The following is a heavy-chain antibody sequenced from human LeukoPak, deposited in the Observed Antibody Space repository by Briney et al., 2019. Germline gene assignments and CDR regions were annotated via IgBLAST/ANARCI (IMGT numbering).Heavy chain of an antibody. V-gene: IGHV3-49*04. CDR2: IRSKAYGGTT. CDR1: GFTFGDYA. CDR3: TREERRLGELSLAY. Sequence: GGSLRLSCTASGFTFGDYAMSWVRQAPGKVLEWVGFIRSKAYGGTTEYAASVKGRFTISRDDSKSIAYLQMNSLKTEDTAVYYCTREERRLGELSLAYWGQGTLVTVSS. D-gene: IGHD3-16*02. J-gene: IGHJ4*02.